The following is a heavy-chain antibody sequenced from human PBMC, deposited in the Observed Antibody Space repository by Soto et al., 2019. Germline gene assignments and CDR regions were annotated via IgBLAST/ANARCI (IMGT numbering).Heavy chain of an antibody. CDR2: IYHSGST. D-gene: IGHD1-26*01. V-gene: IGHV4-4*02. J-gene: IGHJ4*02. CDR1: GYSISSSNW. CDR3: ARHSGSYFRDF. Sequence: QVQLQESGPGLVKPSGTLSLTCAVSGYSISSSNWWNWVRQPPGKGMEWIGEIYHSGSTNYNPSLMSRVTISVDKSKNQFSLNLNSVTAADTAVYYCARHSGSYFRDFWGQGILVTVSS.